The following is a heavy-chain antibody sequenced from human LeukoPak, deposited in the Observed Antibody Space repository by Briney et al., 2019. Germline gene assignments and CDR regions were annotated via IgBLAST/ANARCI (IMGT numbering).Heavy chain of an antibody. CDR1: GDSISSSY. D-gene: IGHD2/OR15-2a*01. Sequence: KSSETLSLTCTVSGDSISSSYWSWIRQPPGKGLEWIGYIYYSGNTNYNPSLKSRVTISVDTSRNRFSLKLSSVTAADTAVYHCARHRNFFDYWGQGILVTVSS. CDR2: IYYSGNT. V-gene: IGHV4-59*01. J-gene: IGHJ4*02. CDR3: ARHRNFFDY.